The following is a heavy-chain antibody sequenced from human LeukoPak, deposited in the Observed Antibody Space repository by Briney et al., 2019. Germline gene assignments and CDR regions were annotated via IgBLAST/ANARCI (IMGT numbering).Heavy chain of an antibody. CDR3: ARNGLSYDSSGYYYYGMGV. CDR2: IYYSGST. V-gene: IGHV4-31*03. Sequence: TLSLTCTVSGGSISSGGYYWSWIRQHPGKGLEWIGYIYYSGSTYYNPSLKSRVTISVDTSKNQFSLKLSSVTAADTAVYYCARNGLSYDSSGYYYYGMGVWGQGTTVTVSS. D-gene: IGHD3-22*01. CDR1: GGSISSGGYY. J-gene: IGHJ6*02.